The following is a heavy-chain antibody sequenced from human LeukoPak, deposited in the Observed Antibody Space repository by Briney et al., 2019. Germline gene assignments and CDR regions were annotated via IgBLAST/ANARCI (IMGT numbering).Heavy chain of an antibody. Sequence: GGSLKISCAASGFTFSSYSMNRVRQGPGKGLEWVSYISSSSSNIYYADSVKGRFTISRDNAKNSQDLQMNSLRAEDTAVYYCARGYCSSTSCWRGDHFDYWGQGTLVTVSS. V-gene: IGHV3-48*01. CDR3: ARGYCSSTSCWRGDHFDY. CDR2: ISSSSSNI. CDR1: GFTFSSYS. J-gene: IGHJ4*02. D-gene: IGHD2-2*01.